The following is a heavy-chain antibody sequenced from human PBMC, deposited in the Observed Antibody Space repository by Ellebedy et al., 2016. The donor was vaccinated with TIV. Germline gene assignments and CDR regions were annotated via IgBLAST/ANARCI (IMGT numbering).Heavy chain of an antibody. CDR3: ARDQGLLWFGTVSPVCDY. D-gene: IGHD3-10*01. CDR1: GYTFTSYG. CDR2: ISAYNGNT. Sequence: ASVKVSCKASGYTFTSYGISWVRQAPGQGLEWMGWISAYNGNTNYAQKLQGRVTMTTDTSTSTAYMELRSLRSDDTAVYYCARDQGLLWFGTVSPVCDYWGQGTLVTVSS. V-gene: IGHV1-18*01. J-gene: IGHJ4*02.